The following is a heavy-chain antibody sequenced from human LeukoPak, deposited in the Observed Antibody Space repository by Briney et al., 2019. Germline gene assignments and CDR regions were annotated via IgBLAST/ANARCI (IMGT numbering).Heavy chain of an antibody. D-gene: IGHD6-19*01. V-gene: IGHV3-48*03. CDR2: ISGSGSSI. CDR1: GFTFSNYE. CDR3: ATKVPGTSHFSH. J-gene: IGHJ4*02. Sequence: GGSLRLSCAGSGFTFSNYEMNWVRQAPGKGLESVSYISGSGSSIYYVDSVKDRFTISRDNAKNSLYLQMNSLRAEDTAVYYCATKVPGTSHFSHWGQGILVTVSS.